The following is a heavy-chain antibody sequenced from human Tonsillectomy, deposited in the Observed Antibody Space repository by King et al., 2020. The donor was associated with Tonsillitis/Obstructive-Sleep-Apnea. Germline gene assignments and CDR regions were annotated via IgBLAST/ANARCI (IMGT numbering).Heavy chain of an antibody. CDR3: ARPRYCSGGSCYGAFDV. CDR2: VNSDGSST. V-gene: IGHV3-74*01. J-gene: IGHJ3*01. D-gene: IGHD2-15*01. Sequence: VPLVESGGGLVQPGGSLRLSCAASGFTFSSYWMHWVRQAPGKGLMWVSRVNSDGSSTSSADSVKGRFTISRDNAKNTLYLQMNSLRAEDTAVYYCARPRYCSGGSCYGAFDVWGQGTMVTVSS. CDR1: GFTFSSYW.